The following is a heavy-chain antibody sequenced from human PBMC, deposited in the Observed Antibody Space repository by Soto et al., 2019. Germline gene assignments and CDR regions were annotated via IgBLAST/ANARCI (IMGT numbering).Heavy chain of an antibody. CDR2: ISYDGSNK. V-gene: IGHV3-30*18. D-gene: IGHD3-10*01. CDR1: GFTFSSYG. J-gene: IGHJ4*02. Sequence: QVQLVESGGGVVQPGRSLRLSCAASGFTFSSYGMHWVRQAPGKGLEWVAVISYDGSNKYYADSVKGRFTISRDNSKNTLYLQMDSLRAEDTAVYYCAKDPGRAYYGSVSYQDYWGQGTLVTVSS. CDR3: AKDPGRAYYGSVSYQDY.